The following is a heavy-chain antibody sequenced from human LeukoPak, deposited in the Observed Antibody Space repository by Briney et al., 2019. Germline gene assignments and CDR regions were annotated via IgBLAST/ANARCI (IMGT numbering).Heavy chain of an antibody. D-gene: IGHD5-12*01. CDR3: ARGPPIAATIDSGWFDP. CDR2: ISAYNGNT. V-gene: IGHV1-18*01. J-gene: IGHJ5*02. CDR1: RYTFTTYG. Sequence: GASLKVSCTASRYTFTTYGISSVRQAPGQGLEWMGWISAYNGNTNYAQKLQGRVTMTTDTSTSTAYMELRSLRSDDTAVYYCARGPPIAATIDSGWFDPWGQGTLVTVSS.